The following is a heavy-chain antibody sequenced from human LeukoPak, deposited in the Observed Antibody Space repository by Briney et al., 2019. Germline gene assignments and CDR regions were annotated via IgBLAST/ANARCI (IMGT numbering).Heavy chain of an antibody. CDR2: IGGGGTGT. CDR3: AKELESWEIFEY. CDR1: GFTFGDYA. V-gene: IGHV3-23*01. Sequence: GGSLRLSCTASGFTFGDYAMSWFRQAPGKGLEWVSGIGGGGTGTHYADSVKGRFTVSRDNSRNTLYLQMNSLRAEDTALYYCAKELESWEIFEYWGQGTLVTVSS. J-gene: IGHJ4*02. D-gene: IGHD1-26*01.